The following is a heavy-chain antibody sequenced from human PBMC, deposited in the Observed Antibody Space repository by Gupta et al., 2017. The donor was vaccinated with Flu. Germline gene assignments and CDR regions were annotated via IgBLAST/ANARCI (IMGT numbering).Heavy chain of an antibody. J-gene: IGHJ5*02. V-gene: IGHV3-49*03. CDR2: IRSKAYGGTT. Sequence: EVQLVESGGGLVQPGRSLRLSCTASGFTFGDYAMSWFRQAPGKGLEWVGFIRSKAYGGTTEYAASVKGRFTISRDDSKSIAYLQMNSLKTEDTAVYYCTRSSGWFSRERYNWFDPWGQGTLVTVSS. CDR3: TRSSGWFSRERYNWFDP. D-gene: IGHD6-19*01. CDR1: GFTFGDYA.